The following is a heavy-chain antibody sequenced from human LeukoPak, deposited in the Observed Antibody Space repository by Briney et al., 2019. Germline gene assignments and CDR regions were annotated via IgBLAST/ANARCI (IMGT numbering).Heavy chain of an antibody. V-gene: IGHV1-46*01. D-gene: IGHD2-21*02. Sequence: GAAVKVSCKASGYTFTSYYMHWVRQAPGQGLEWMGIINPSGGSTSYAQKFQGRVTMTRDTSTSTVYMELSSLRSEDTAVYYCARGLVRGGDYNWFDPWGQGTLVTVSS. CDR2: INPSGGST. CDR1: GYTFTSYY. CDR3: ARGLVRGGDYNWFDP. J-gene: IGHJ5*02.